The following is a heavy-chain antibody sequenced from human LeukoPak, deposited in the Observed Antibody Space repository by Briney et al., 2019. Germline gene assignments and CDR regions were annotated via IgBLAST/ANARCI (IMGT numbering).Heavy chain of an antibody. J-gene: IGHJ2*01. CDR3: AKGTYYYGSTESTGSWYFDL. CDR2: ISYDGSNK. D-gene: IGHD3-10*01. V-gene: IGHV3-30*18. Sequence: PGRSLRLSCAASGFTFSSYGMHWVRQAPGKGLEWVAVISYDGSNKYYADSVKGRFTISRDNPKNTLYLQMNSLRAEDTAVYYCAKGTYYYGSTESTGSWYFDLWGRGTLVTVSS. CDR1: GFTFSSYG.